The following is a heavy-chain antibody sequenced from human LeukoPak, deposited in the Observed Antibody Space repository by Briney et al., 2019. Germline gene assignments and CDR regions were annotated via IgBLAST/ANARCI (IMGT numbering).Heavy chain of an antibody. CDR1: GFTFSSYA. D-gene: IGHD6-6*01. J-gene: IGHJ6*02. Sequence: PRGSLRLSCAASGFTFSSYAMSWVRQAPGKGLEWVSAISGSGGSTYYADSVKGRFTISRDNSKNTLYLQMNSLRAEDTAVYYCAKGLRQLATYYYYGMDVWGQGTTVTVSS. V-gene: IGHV3-23*01. CDR2: ISGSGGST. CDR3: AKGLRQLATYYYYGMDV.